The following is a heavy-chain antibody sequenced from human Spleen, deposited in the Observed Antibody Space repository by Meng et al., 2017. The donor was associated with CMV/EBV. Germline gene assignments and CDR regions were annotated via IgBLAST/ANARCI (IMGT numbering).Heavy chain of an antibody. D-gene: IGHD1-26*01. CDR2: INPNSGGT. J-gene: IGHJ4*02. CDR1: GYTFTGYY. CDR3: ARAWGRYSGSYYDY. Sequence: ASVKVSCKAYGYTFTGYYMHWVRQAPGQGLEWMGWINPNSGGTNYAQKFQGRVTMTRDTSISTAYKELSRLRSDDTAVYYCARAWGRYSGSYYDYWGQGTLVTVSS. V-gene: IGHV1-2*02.